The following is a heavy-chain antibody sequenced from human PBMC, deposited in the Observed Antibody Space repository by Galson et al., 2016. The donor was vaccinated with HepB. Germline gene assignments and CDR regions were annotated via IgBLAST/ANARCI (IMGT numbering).Heavy chain of an antibody. V-gene: IGHV4-59*01. J-gene: IGHJ5*02. Sequence: SETLSLTCIVSGGSINGYYWSWIRQPPGKGLEWIGNIYYSGSTNYNPSLKSRVTMSVDTSKNQFSLKLTSVTAAATAVYYCARDMGSSWWESRDKWFDPWGRGTPGSVPS. D-gene: IGHD6-13*01. CDR1: GGSINGYY. CDR2: IYYSGST. CDR3: ARDMGSSWWESRDKWFDP.